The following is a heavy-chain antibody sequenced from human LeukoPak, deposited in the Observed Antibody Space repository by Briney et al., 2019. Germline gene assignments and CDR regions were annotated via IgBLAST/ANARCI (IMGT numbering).Heavy chain of an antibody. V-gene: IGHV3-48*01. J-gene: IGHJ4*02. D-gene: IGHD1-26*01. Sequence: GGSLRLSCAASGFTFSSYSMNWVRQAPGKGLEWVSYISSSSTIYYADSVKGRFTISRDNAKNSLYLQMNSLRAEDTAVYYCASRIVGTPDYFDYWGQGTLVTVSS. CDR3: ASRIVGTPDYFDY. CDR1: GFTFSSYS. CDR2: ISSSSTI.